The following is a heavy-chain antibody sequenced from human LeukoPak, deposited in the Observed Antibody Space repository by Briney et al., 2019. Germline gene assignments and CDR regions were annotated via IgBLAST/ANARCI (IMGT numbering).Heavy chain of an antibody. CDR2: IYSGGST. CDR3: ARDGRGYCSGGSCYPYYYYGMDV. CDR1: GFTASSNY. V-gene: IGHV3-66*01. J-gene: IGHJ6*02. Sequence: PGGSLRLSCAASGFTASSNYMSWVRQAPGKGLEWVSVIYSGGSTYYADSVKGRFTISRDNSKNTLYLQMNSLRAEDTAVYYCARDGRGYCSGGSCYPYYYYGMDVWGQGTTVTVSS. D-gene: IGHD2-15*01.